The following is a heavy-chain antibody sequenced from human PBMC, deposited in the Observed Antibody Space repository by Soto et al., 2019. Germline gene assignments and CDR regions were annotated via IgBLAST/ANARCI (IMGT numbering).Heavy chain of an antibody. CDR1: GYTFTGYY. J-gene: IGHJ4*02. CDR2: INPNSGGT. V-gene: IGHV1-2*04. Sequence: QVQLVQSGAEVKKPGASVKVSCKASGYTFTGYYMHWVRQAPGQGLEWMGGINPNSGGTNYAQKIQGWVTMXXDXSXXTAYGERSRLRSDDTAVYYCAGEGGYYDSSGPFDYWGQGTLVTVSS. D-gene: IGHD3-22*01. CDR3: AGEGGYYDSSGPFDY.